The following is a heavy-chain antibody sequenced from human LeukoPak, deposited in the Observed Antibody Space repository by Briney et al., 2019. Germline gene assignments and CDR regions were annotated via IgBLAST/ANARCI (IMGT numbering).Heavy chain of an antibody. J-gene: IGHJ4*02. CDR1: GFTFSTYS. Sequence: PGGSLRLSCAASGFTFSTYSMHWVRQAPGKGLEWISSISTSSSSIYYADSVKGRFTISRDNAKNSLYLQMNSLRAEDTAVYYCAKGANLRYFDWLHFDYWGQGTLVTVSS. D-gene: IGHD3-9*01. CDR2: ISTSSSSI. V-gene: IGHV3-21*01. CDR3: AKGANLRYFDWLHFDY.